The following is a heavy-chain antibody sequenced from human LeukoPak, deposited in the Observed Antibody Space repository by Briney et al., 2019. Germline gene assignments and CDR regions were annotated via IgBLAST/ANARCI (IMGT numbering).Heavy chain of an antibody. V-gene: IGHV1-2*02. CDR1: GYTFTVYY. J-gene: IGHJ4*02. CDR2: INPRSGDT. Sequence: ASVKVSCKASGYTFTVYYMHWVRQAPGQGLEWMGYINPRSGDTIYASNFQGRVTMTRDTSISTVYMELSNLRSDDTAVYYCSTEDKYCSSPSCNDYWGQGTLVTVSS. CDR3: STEDKYCSSPSCNDY. D-gene: IGHD2-2*01.